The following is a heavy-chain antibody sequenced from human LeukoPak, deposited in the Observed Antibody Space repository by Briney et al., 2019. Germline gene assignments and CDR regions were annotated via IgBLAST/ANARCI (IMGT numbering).Heavy chain of an antibody. Sequence: ASVKVSCKASGYTCINYGFSWVRQAPGQGLEWMGWISAYNGNTNYLQKFQCRVTMTTDTSTNTVYMELRSLRSDDTAVYYCARVSTNSRVAGYDPQWYFDLWGRGTPVTVSP. V-gene: IGHV1-18*04. J-gene: IGHJ2*01. CDR3: ARVSTNSRVAGYDPQWYFDL. CDR1: GYTCINYG. D-gene: IGHD5-12*01. CDR2: ISAYNGNT.